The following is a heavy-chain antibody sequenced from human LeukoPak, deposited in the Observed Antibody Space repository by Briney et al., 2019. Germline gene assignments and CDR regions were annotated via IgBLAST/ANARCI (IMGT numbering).Heavy chain of an antibody. Sequence: SENLSLTCTVSNGSISSGSYYWTWIRQPAGKGLEWIGRIYTSGSTKYNPSLKSRVTISVDTSKNQFSLKLSSVTAADTAVYYCARLFSGYYYERVRAFDIWGQGTMVTVSS. J-gene: IGHJ3*02. CDR1: NGSISSGSYY. D-gene: IGHD3-22*01. CDR3: ARLFSGYYYERVRAFDI. V-gene: IGHV4-61*02. CDR2: IYTSGST.